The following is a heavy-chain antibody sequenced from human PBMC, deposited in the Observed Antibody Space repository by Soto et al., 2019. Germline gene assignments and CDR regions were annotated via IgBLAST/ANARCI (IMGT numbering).Heavy chain of an antibody. CDR3: ARAPKVSGSSQTRPAF. J-gene: IGHJ4*02. CDR2: ISQSGNT. CDR1: SGSFSGYY. Sequence: QVQLNQWGAGLLKPSETLSLACSIYSGSFSGYYWCWIRQPPGKGLEWIGEISQSGNTNYSPSLKSRVSISIHPYKKQFSLNLASVSAADTAVYYCARAPKVSGSSQTRPAFGGKGTMVTVSS. D-gene: IGHD6-6*01. V-gene: IGHV4-34*01.